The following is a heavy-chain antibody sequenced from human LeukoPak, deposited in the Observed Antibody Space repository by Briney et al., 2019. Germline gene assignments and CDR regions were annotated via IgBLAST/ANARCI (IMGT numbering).Heavy chain of an antibody. J-gene: IGHJ4*02. CDR3: ARGVAVTSLIDY. D-gene: IGHD2-2*01. V-gene: IGHV4-59*01. CDR1: GGSISSYY. CDR2: LSYSGST. Sequence: PSETLSLTCTVSGGSISSYYWNWLRQPPGKGLEWIGYLSYSGSTNYNPSLKSRVTISVDTSKNQFSLKLSSVTAADTAVYFCARGVAVTSLIDYWGQGILVTVSS.